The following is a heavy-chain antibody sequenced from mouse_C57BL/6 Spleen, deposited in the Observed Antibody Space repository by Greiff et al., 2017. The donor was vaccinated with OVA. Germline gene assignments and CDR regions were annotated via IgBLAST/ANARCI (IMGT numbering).Heavy chain of an antibody. D-gene: IGHD1-1*01. CDR3: ARAAIYYYGSSAYYYAMDY. Sequence: QVQLQQSGPELVKPGASVKISCKASGYAFSSSWMNWVKQRPGQGLEWIGRIYPGDGDTNYNGKFKGKATLTADKSSSTAYMQLSRLTSEDSAVYFCARAAIYYYGSSAYYYAMDYWGQGTSVTVSS. CDR1: GYAFSSSW. J-gene: IGHJ4*01. CDR2: IYPGDGDT. V-gene: IGHV1-82*01.